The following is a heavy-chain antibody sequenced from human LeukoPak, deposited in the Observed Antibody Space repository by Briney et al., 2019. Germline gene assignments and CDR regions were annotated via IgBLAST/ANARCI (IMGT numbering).Heavy chain of an antibody. J-gene: IGHJ6*02. CDR3: ARRLPYYGMDV. CDR1: GFTFRSYE. D-gene: IGHD2-21*01. CDR2: ISNSGGKI. Sequence: QAGGSLRLSCAASGFTFRSYEMIWVRQAPGKGLEWISYISNSGGKIYYADSVKGRFTISRDNAKNSLYLQMNSLRAEDTAVYYCARRLPYYGMDVWGQGTTVTVS. V-gene: IGHV3-48*03.